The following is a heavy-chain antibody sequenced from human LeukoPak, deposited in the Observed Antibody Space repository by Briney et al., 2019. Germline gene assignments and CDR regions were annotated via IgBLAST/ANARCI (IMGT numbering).Heavy chain of an antibody. CDR3: AKDFRVYGSGTYYPLGY. Sequence: PGGSLRLSCAASGFNFDDYVMHWVRQVPGKGLEWVSGISWNGGTIGYGDSVKGRFTISRDNAKNCLLLQMNSLRAEDTALYYCAKDFRVYGSGTYYPLGYWGQGTLVTVSS. V-gene: IGHV3-9*01. D-gene: IGHD3-10*01. CDR1: GFNFDDYV. CDR2: ISWNGGTI. J-gene: IGHJ4*02.